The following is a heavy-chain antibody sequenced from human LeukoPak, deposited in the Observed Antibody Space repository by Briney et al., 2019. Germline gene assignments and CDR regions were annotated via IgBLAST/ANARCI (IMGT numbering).Heavy chain of an antibody. Sequence: GGSLRLSCAASGFNFTTYGMHWVRQSPGKGPEWVAFIRFDGTKKYYADFVQGRFTISRDNSRNTLFLHINSLRVEDTAVYYCALGYCSSDSCPTADAFDVWGQGKMVTVSS. CDR1: GFNFTTYG. J-gene: IGHJ3*01. CDR2: IRFDGTKK. V-gene: IGHV3-30*02. D-gene: IGHD2-2*01. CDR3: ALGYCSSDSCPTADAFDV.